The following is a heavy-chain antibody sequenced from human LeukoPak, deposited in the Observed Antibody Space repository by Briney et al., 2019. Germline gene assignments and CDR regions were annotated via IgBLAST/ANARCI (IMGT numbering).Heavy chain of an antibody. CDR3: ARGGVPAALTYNWFDP. D-gene: IGHD2-2*01. V-gene: IGHV4-31*03. J-gene: IGHJ5*02. Sequence: SETLSLTCTVSGGSISSGGYYWSWIRQHPGKGLEWIGYIYYSGSTYYNPSLKSRVTISVDTSKNQFFLKLSSVTAADTAVYYCARGGVPAALTYNWFDPWGQGTLVTVSS. CDR1: GGSISSGGYY. CDR2: IYYSGST.